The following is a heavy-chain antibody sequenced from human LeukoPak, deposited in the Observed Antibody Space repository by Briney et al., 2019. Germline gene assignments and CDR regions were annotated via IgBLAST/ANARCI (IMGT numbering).Heavy chain of an antibody. CDR2: IKQDGSEK. J-gene: IGHJ4*02. CDR1: GFTFSNYW. Sequence: GGSLRLSCAASGFTFSNYWMSWVRQAPGKGLEWVANIKQDGSEKYYVDSVKGRFTISRDNAKNSLYPQMNSLRAEDTAVYYCARDWGSWYAGPYYFDYWGQGTLVTVSS. CDR3: ARDWGSWYAGPYYFDY. D-gene: IGHD3-16*01. V-gene: IGHV3-7*04.